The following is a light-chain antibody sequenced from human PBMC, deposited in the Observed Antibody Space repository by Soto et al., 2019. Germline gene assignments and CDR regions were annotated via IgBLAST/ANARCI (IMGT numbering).Light chain of an antibody. Sequence: DIQMTQSPSTLSASVGDRVTITCRASQSIKNWLAWYQQKPGTAPKFLVYDASTLESGVPSRFSGSGSGTEFTLTISSLQADDFATYFCQQYDDYPLTFGGGTKVEIK. CDR3: QQYDDYPLT. CDR2: DAS. J-gene: IGKJ4*01. CDR1: QSIKNW. V-gene: IGKV1-5*01.